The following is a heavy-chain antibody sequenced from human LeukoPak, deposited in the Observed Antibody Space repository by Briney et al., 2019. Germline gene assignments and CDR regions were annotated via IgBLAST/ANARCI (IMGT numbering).Heavy chain of an antibody. D-gene: IGHD4-17*01. CDR3: ARVNGDPDY. CDR1: GFTFSSYA. J-gene: IGHJ4*02. V-gene: IGHV3-23*01. CDR2: ISSSGGST. Sequence: GGSLRLSCAASGFTFSSYAMNWVRQAPGKGLEWVSTISSSGGSTYYADSVKGRFTISRDNSKNTLYLQMNSLRVEDTAVYYCARVNGDPDYWGQGTLVTVSS.